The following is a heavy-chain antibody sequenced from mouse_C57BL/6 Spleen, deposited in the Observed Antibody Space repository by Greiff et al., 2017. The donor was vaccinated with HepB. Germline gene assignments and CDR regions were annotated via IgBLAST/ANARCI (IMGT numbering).Heavy chain of an antibody. CDR3: ARGYGSSYRAMDY. CDR1: GYTFTSYW. Sequence: VKLQQPGAELVRPGTSVKLSCKASGYTFTSYWMHWVKQRPGQGLEWIGVIDPSDSYTNYNQKFKGKATLTVDTSSSTAYMQLSSLTSEDSAVYYCARGYGSSYRAMDYWGQGTSVTVSS. V-gene: IGHV1-59*01. J-gene: IGHJ4*01. D-gene: IGHD1-1*01. CDR2: IDPSDSYT.